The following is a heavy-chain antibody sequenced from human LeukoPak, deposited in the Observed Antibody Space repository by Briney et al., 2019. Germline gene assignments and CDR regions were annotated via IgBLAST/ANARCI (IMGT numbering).Heavy chain of an antibody. V-gene: IGHV3-7*03. D-gene: IGHD2-15*01. Sequence: GGSLRLSCAASGFTFSSYWMSWVRQAPGKGLEWVANIKQDGSEKYYVDSVKGRFTISRDNAKNSLFLQMNSLRAEDTAVYYCARVLRYCSGGNCYSGGLGYMDVWGKGTTVTISS. CDR2: IKQDGSEK. J-gene: IGHJ6*03. CDR1: GFTFSSYW. CDR3: ARVLRYCSGGNCYSGGLGYMDV.